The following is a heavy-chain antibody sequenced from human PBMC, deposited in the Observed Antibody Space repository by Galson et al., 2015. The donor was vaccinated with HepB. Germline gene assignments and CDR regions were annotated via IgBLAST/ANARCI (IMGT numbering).Heavy chain of an antibody. CDR3: AKALLYYGDHVYYFDY. CDR1: GFTFSSYA. D-gene: IGHD4-17*01. V-gene: IGHV3-23*01. CDR2: ISGSGGST. Sequence: SLRLSCAASGFTFSSYAMSWVRQAPGKGLEWVSAISGSGGSTYYADSVKGRFTISRDSSKDTLYLQMNSLRAEDTAVYYCAKALLYYGDHVYYFDYWGQGTLVTVSS. J-gene: IGHJ4*02.